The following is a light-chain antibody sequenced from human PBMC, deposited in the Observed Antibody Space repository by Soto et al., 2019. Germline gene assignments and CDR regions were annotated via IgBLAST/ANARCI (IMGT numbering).Light chain of an antibody. CDR3: QTWDTGIRV. J-gene: IGLJ3*02. CDR1: SGHSSYA. Sequence: QPVLTQSPSASASLGASVKLTCTLSSGHSSYAIAWHQQQPEKGPRFLMKLNSDGSHSKGDGIPDRFSGSSSGTERYLTISSLQSEDEADYYCQTWDTGIRVFGGGTKLTDL. CDR2: LNSDGSH. V-gene: IGLV4-69*01.